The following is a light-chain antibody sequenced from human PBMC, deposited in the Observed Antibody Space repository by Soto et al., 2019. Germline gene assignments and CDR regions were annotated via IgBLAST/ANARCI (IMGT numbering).Light chain of an antibody. CDR3: SSYTSSSTRV. Sequence: QSALTQPASVSGSPGQSITISCTGTSSDVGGYNYVSWYQQHPGKAPKLMIYEVSNRPSGVSNRFSGSKFGNTASLTISGLTAEDEADYYCSSYTSSSTRVFGGGTKLTVL. CDR1: SSDVGGYNY. CDR2: EVS. V-gene: IGLV2-14*01. J-gene: IGLJ3*02.